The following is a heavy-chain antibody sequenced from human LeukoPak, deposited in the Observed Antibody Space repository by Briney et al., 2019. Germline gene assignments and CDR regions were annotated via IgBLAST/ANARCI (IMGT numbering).Heavy chain of an antibody. CDR1: GFTFDDYA. CDR3: AKAGCSSTRCYINY. V-gene: IGHV3-9*01. Sequence: GRSLRLSCAASGFTFDDYAMHWVRQAPGKGLEWVSSISWNSDIIDYADSVKGRFTISRDNAKNSLYLQMNSLRAEDTALYYCAKAGCSSTRCYINYWGQGTLVTASS. D-gene: IGHD2-2*02. CDR2: ISWNSDII. J-gene: IGHJ4*02.